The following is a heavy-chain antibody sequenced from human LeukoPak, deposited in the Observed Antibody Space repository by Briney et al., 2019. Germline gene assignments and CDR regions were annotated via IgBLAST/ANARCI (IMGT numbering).Heavy chain of an antibody. D-gene: IGHD3-22*01. V-gene: IGHV1-24*01. Sequence: ASVKVSFKASGYTFTNNESNRVRQVTGKGLEWMGGFDPEDGETIYAQKFQGRVTMTEDTSTDTAYMELSSLRSEDTAVYYCATPYDSSGYYYYFDYWGQGTLVTVSS. CDR2: FDPEDGET. J-gene: IGHJ4*02. CDR1: GYTFTNN. CDR3: ATPYDSSGYYYYFDY.